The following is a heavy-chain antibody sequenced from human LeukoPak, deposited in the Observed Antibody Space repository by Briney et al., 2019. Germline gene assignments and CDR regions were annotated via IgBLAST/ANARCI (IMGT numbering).Heavy chain of an antibody. Sequence: SETLSLTCTVSGYSISSGYYWGWIRRPPGKGLEWIGYIYYSGSTNYKSSLKSRVTISVDTSKNQFSLKLSSVTAADTAVYYCARTSEGGYSYGYFYYYYMDVWGKGTTVTISS. CDR1: GYSISSGYY. J-gene: IGHJ6*03. D-gene: IGHD5-18*01. CDR3: ARTSEGGYSYGYFYYYYMDV. V-gene: IGHV4-61*01. CDR2: IYYSGST.